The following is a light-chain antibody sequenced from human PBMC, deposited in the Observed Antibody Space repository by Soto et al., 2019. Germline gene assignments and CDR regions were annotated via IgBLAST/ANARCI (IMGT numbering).Light chain of an antibody. V-gene: IGKV3-20*01. CDR2: GAS. CDR3: NQYHSSFT. Sequence: EIVLTQSPGTLSLSPGEGATLSCRASQSVSSSSLTWYQQKRGQAPRLLIYGASTRDTGIPDRFSGSGSGTDFTLTISRLEPEDFAVYYCNQYHSSFTFGGGTKVEIK. CDR1: QSVSSSS. J-gene: IGKJ4*01.